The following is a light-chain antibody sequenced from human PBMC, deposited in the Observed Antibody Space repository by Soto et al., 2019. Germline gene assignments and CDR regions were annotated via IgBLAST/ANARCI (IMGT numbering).Light chain of an antibody. J-gene: IGKJ1*01. CDR2: GAS. CDR1: RSVSSN. Sequence: EIVMTQSPATLSVSPGERATLSCRASRSVSSNLAWYQQKPGQTPRLLIYGASTRATGIPARFSGSVSGTEFTLTISSLQSEDFAVYSCQQYSDWPTFGQGTKVEIK. CDR3: QQYSDWPT. V-gene: IGKV3-15*01.